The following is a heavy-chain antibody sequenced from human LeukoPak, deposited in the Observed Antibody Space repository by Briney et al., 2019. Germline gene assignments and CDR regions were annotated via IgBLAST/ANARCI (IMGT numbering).Heavy chain of an antibody. V-gene: IGHV3-13*01. CDR3: LRDYHGMDV. J-gene: IGHJ6*02. Sequence: PGGSLRLSCAASGFSVSEYDMHWVRQATGKGLEWVSAIGIVGDTYYVGSVKGRFTMSRDNASNKVHLQMNSLRDGDTGVYYCLRDYHGMDVWGQGTTVIVPS. CDR2: IGIVGDT. D-gene: IGHD3-16*02. CDR1: GFSVSEYD.